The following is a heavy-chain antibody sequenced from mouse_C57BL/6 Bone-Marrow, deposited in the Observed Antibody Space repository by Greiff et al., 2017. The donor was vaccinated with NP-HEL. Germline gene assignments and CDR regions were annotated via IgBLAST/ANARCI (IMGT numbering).Heavy chain of an antibody. CDR2: IYPGSGNT. CDR1: GYTFTDYY. Sequence: QVQLQQSGAELVRPGASVKLSCKASGYTFTDYYINWVKQRPGQGLEWIARIYPGSGNTYYNEKFKGKATLTAEKSSSTAYMQLSSLTSEDSAVYFCASQKGNFYWYFDVWGTGTTVTVSS. D-gene: IGHD2-1*01. CDR3: ASQKGNFYWYFDV. J-gene: IGHJ1*03. V-gene: IGHV1-76*01.